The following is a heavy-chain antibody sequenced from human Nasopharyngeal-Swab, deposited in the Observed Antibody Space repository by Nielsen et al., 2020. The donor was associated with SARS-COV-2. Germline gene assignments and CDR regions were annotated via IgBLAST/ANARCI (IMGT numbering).Heavy chain of an antibody. Sequence: GSLRLSCAVYGGAFSGYYWSWIRQPPGKGLEWIGEINHSGSTNYNPSLKSRVTISVDKSKNQFSLKLSSVIAADTAVYYCARGVPITLVGVVSSGGNQFDPWGQGTLVTVSS. J-gene: IGHJ5*02. V-gene: IGHV4-34*01. CDR2: INHSGST. D-gene: IGHD3-3*01. CDR3: ARGVPITLVGVVSSGGNQFDP. CDR1: GGAFSGYY.